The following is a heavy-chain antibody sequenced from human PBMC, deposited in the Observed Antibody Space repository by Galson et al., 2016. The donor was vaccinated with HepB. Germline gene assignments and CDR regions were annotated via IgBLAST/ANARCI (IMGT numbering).Heavy chain of an antibody. V-gene: IGHV4-30-2*01. CDR1: GDSFSSGGYS. J-gene: IGHJ3*02. CDR2: IYHNGNT. Sequence: QLQLQESGSGLVKPSQTLSLTCAVSGDSFSSGGYSWSWIRQPPGKGLEWIGYIYHNGNTYYNPSLKSRVTISIHKSKAHLALRLSSVPAADTAVYYCARGRGYSSGLLIDALDIWGHGTMVTVSS. CDR3: ARGRGYSSGLLIDALDI. D-gene: IGHD6-19*01.